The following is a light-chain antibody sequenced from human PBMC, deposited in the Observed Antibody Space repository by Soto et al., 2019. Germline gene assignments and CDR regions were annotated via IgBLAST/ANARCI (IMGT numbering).Light chain of an antibody. J-gene: IGKJ1*01. Sequence: DIQMTQSPSTLSASVGDRVTITCRASQSISSWLAWYQQKPGKAPNLLIYKASSLESGVPSRFSGSGSGTEFTLTISSLPPDDFATYYCQQYNSWTFGQGTKVEIK. CDR1: QSISSW. V-gene: IGKV1-5*03. CDR2: KAS. CDR3: QQYNSWT.